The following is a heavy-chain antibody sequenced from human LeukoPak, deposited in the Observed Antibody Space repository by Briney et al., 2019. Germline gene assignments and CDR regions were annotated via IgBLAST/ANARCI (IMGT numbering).Heavy chain of an antibody. CDR1: GYTFTGYY. CDR2: INSNSADT. CDR3: ARVVGDCSSTSCYGGYAIPM. D-gene: IGHD2-2*01. V-gene: IGHV1-2*06. J-gene: IGHJ3*02. Sequence: ASVKVSCKASGYTFTGYYMHWVRQAPGQGLEWMGRINSNSADTNYAQKFQGRVTMTRDTSISTAYMELSRLRSDDTAVYYCARVVGDCSSTSCYGGYAIPMWGQGTVVTVSS.